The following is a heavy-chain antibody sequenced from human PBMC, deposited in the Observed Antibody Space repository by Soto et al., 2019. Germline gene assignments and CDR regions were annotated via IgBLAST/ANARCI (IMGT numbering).Heavy chain of an antibody. J-gene: IGHJ6*03. CDR1: GGSFSGYQ. D-gene: IGHD3-10*01. V-gene: IGHV4-34*01. Sequence: QVQLQQWGAGLLKPSETLSLTCAVYGGSFSGYQWTWIRQTPGKGLEWSGEINDSGNINYNPSLKSQVTILVDTAKKQISLKLSSVTAADTAVYYCARGLILWFGELSRRGGYYYYVDVWGKGTTVTVSS. CDR2: INDSGNI. CDR3: ARGLILWFGELSRRGGYYYYVDV.